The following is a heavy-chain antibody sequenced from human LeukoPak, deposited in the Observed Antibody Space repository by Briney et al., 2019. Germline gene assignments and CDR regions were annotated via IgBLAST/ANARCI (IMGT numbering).Heavy chain of an antibody. Sequence: GGSLRLSCAASGCTFDDYGMTWVRQAPGKGLEWVSGINWNGDTICYADSVKGRFTISRDNAKNSLYLQMNSLRAEDTALYYCARERATLDYYYYMDVWGKGTTVTVSS. J-gene: IGHJ6*03. CDR2: INWNGDTI. CDR1: GCTFDDYG. V-gene: IGHV3-20*04. D-gene: IGHD5-12*01. CDR3: ARERATLDYYYYMDV.